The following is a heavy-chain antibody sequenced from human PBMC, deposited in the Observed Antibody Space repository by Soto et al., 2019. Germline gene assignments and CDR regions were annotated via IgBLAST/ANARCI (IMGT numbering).Heavy chain of an antibody. Sequence: QVQLVQSGAEVKKPGASVRVSCKASGYTFSGYDINWVRQATGQGLEWMGWVSPDSGSTGYAGIFQGRVTLTWDRSPATAYMDLSSLRSEDAAVYYCARATELRYVEWSVYRGGTYAMDVWGQGPTVTVSS. CDR2: VSPDSGST. J-gene: IGHJ6*02. CDR3: ARATELRYVEWSVYRGGTYAMDV. D-gene: IGHD3-3*01. CDR1: GYTFSGYD. V-gene: IGHV1-8*01.